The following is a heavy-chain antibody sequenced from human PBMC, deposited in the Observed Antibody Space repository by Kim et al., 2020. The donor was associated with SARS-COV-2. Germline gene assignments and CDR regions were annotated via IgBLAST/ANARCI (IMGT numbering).Heavy chain of an antibody. D-gene: IGHD1-26*01. CDR1: GYTFTAYT. CDR2: INTNTGNP. CDR3: ARDIVGAIRGY. J-gene: IGHJ4*02. V-gene: IGHV7-4-1*02. Sequence: ASVKVSCKASGYTFTAYTVNWVRQAPGQGLEYMGWINTNTGNPTYAQGFTGRFVFSLDTSVSTAYLQISSLKAEDTAVYYCARDIVGAIRGYWGQGTLVTVSS.